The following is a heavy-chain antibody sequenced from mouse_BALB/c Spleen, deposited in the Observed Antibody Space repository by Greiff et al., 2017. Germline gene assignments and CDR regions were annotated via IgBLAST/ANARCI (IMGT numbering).Heavy chain of an antibody. CDR3: ARVRDYDAMDY. J-gene: IGHJ4*01. CDR2: IWAGGST. V-gene: IGHV2-9*02. Sequence: QVQLKESGPGLVAPSQSLSITCTVSGFSLTSYGVHWVRQPPGKGLEWLGVIWAGGSTNYNSALMSRLSISKVNSKSQVFLKMNSLQTDDTAMYYCARVRDYDAMDYWGQGTSVTVSS. CDR1: GFSLTSYG.